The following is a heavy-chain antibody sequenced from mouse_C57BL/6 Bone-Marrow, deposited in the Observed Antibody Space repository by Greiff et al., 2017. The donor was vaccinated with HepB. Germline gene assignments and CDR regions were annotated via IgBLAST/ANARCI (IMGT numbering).Heavy chain of an antibody. V-gene: IGHV1-15*01. Sequence: VQLQQSGAELVRPGASVTLSCKASGYTFTDYEMHWVKQTPVHGLEWIGAIDPATGGTAYNQKFKGKAIIAADKSSSTAYMELRSLTSEDSAVYYYTGSDYDGFAYWGQGTLVTVSA. D-gene: IGHD2-4*01. CDR1: GYTFTDYE. CDR2: IDPATGGT. CDR3: TGSDYDGFAY. J-gene: IGHJ3*01.